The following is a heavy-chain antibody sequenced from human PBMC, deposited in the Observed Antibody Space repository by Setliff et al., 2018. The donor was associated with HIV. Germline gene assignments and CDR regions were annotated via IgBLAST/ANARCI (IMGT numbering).Heavy chain of an antibody. CDR1: GFTFSTYE. J-gene: IGHJ4*02. CDR3: ARGGPYSSSSDTYDF. V-gene: IGHV3-48*03. Sequence: GESLKISCAASGFTFSTYEMNWVRQAPGKGLEWVSCIRSGGTIVYYADSVKGRFTISRDNAKNSLYLQMNSLRAEDTAIYYCARGGPYSSSSDTYDFWGQGTLVTVSS. CDR2: IRSGGTIV. D-gene: IGHD6-6*01.